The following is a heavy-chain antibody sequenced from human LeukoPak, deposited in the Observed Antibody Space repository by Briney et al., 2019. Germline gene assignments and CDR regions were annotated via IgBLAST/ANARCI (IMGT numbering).Heavy chain of an antibody. CDR2: IRYDGSNK. CDR1: GFTFRSYG. Sequence: PGGSLRLSCAASGFTFRSYGMHWVRQAPGKGLEWVAFIRYDGSNKYYADSVKGRFTISRDNSKNTLYLQMNSLRAEDTAVYYCAKEGCSSTSCYVVDYWGQGTLVTVSS. V-gene: IGHV3-30*02. CDR3: AKEGCSSTSCYVVDY. J-gene: IGHJ4*02. D-gene: IGHD2-2*01.